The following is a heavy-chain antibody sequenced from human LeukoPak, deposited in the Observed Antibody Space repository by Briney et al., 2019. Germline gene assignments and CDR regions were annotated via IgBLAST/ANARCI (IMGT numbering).Heavy chain of an antibody. D-gene: IGHD5-18*01. CDR2: INPNSGGT. CDR3: ARVRATAMVYYAFDI. Sequence: GASVKVSCKASGYTFTGYYMHWVRQAPGQGLEWMGWINPNSGGTNYAQKFQGRVTMTRDTSISTAYMELSRLRSDDAAVYYCARVRATAMVYYAFDIWGQGTMVTVFS. CDR1: GYTFTGYY. V-gene: IGHV1-2*02. J-gene: IGHJ3*02.